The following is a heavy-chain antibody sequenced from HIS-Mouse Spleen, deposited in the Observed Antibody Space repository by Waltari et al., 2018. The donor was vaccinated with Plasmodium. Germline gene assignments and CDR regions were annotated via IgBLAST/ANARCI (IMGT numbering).Heavy chain of an antibody. V-gene: IGHV3-7*01. D-gene: IGHD6-13*01. CDR1: GCTLRSYW. CDR2: IKQDGSEK. J-gene: IGHJ2*01. CDR3: ASSWYWYFDL. Sequence: EVQLVESGGGLVQHGGALGRACGACGCTLRSYWMSWVRQAPGKGLEWVANIKQDGSEKYYVDSVKGRFTISRDNAKNSLYLQMNSLRAEDTAVYYCASSWYWYFDLWGRGTLVTVSS.